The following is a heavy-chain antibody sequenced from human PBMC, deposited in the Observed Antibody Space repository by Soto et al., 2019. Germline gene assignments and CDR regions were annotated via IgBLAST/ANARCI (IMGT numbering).Heavy chain of an antibody. D-gene: IGHD6-25*01. J-gene: IGHJ4*02. Sequence: EVQLLESGGGLVQPGGSLRLSCAASGFTFSSNVMSWVRQAPGKGLEWVSGISTGGGSTDYADSVKGRFTISRDNSKNTLHLQMKSLRAEDTAVYYCARSREIIASAGSFDYWGQGTLVTVSS. CDR3: ARSREIIASAGSFDY. V-gene: IGHV3-23*01. CDR1: GFTFSSNV. CDR2: ISTGGGST.